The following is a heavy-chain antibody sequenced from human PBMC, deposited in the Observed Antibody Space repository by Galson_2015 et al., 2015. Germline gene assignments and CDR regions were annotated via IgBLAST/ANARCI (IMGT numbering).Heavy chain of an antibody. J-gene: IGHJ5*02. CDR2: ISGSGGST. CDR1: GFTFSSYA. V-gene: IGHV3-23*01. CDR3: AKAPSLVVIRNWFDP. D-gene: IGHD3-22*01. Sequence: SLRLSCAASGFTFSSYAMSWVRQAPGKGLEWVSAISGSGGSTYYADSVKGRFTISRDNSKNTLYLQMNSLRAEDTAVYYCAKAPSLVVIRNWFDPWGQGTLVTVSS.